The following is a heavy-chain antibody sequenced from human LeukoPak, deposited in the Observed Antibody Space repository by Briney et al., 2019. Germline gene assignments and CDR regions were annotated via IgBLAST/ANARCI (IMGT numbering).Heavy chain of an antibody. CDR2: IIPIFGTA. V-gene: IGHV1-69*05. Sequence: SVKVSCKASGGTFSSYAISWVRQAPGQGLEWMGGIIPIFGTANYAQKFQGRVTVTTDESTNTAYMELSSLRPEDTAMYYCARDRGERDSSWSLPAHGFDIWGQGTMVTVSS. D-gene: IGHD6-13*01. CDR3: ARDRGERDSSWSLPAHGFDI. CDR1: GGTFSSYA. J-gene: IGHJ3*02.